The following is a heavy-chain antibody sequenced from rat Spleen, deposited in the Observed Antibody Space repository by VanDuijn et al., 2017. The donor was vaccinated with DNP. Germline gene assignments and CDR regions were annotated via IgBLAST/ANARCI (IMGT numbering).Heavy chain of an antibody. Sequence: EVQLVESGGGLVQPGRSLNLSCAASGFIFSNYNMAWVRQAPTKGLELVATIIYDGSSTYYGDSVKGRFTISRDNAKSTLYRQMDSLRSEDTATYYCATGYPEFDYWGQGVMVTVSS. CDR3: ATGYPEFDY. J-gene: IGHJ2*01. CDR2: IIYDGSST. CDR1: GFIFSNYN. D-gene: IGHD1-4*01. V-gene: IGHV5S10*01.